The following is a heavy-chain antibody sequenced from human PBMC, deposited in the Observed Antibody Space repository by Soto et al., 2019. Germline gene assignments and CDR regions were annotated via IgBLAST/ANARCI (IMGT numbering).Heavy chain of an antibody. CDR2: IDWNSAGI. J-gene: IGHJ5*02. CDR3: ARAFCTNCNWFDP. Sequence: GGSLRLSCAASGFTFDDYAMHWVRQAPGKGLEWVSGIDWNSAGIGYADSVKGRFTISRDNAKNSLYLQMNSLRSEDTALYYCARAFCTNCNWFDPWGQGTLVTVSS. CDR1: GFTFDDYA. D-gene: IGHD2-8*01. V-gene: IGHV3-9*01.